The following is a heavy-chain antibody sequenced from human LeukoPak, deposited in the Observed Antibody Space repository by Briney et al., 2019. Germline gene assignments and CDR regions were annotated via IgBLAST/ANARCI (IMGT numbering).Heavy chain of an antibody. Sequence: GGSLRLSCAASGFTFSSYSMNWVRQAPGKGLEWGSSISSSSSYIYYADSVKGRFTISRDNAKNSLYLQMNSLRAEDTAVYYCARAGSSSGPYYFDYWGQGTLVTVSS. CDR2: ISSSSSYI. CDR1: GFTFSSYS. D-gene: IGHD6-19*01. J-gene: IGHJ4*02. CDR3: ARAGSSSGPYYFDY. V-gene: IGHV3-21*01.